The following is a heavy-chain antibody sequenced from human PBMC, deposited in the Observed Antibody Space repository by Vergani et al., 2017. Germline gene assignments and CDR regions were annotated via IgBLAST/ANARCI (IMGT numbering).Heavy chain of an antibody. J-gene: IGHJ6*02. CDR2: IKSTFDRGTT. D-gene: IGHD2-21*01. CDR3: TTDPRYCGDGSCYWLRDHHYYGMDV. CDR1: GFSFRNAW. Sequence: EVQLVEFGGGLVEPGGSLRLSCVASGFSFRNAWMNWVRRTPGKGLEWVGRIKSTFDRGTTDYAAAVKGRFTISRDDSKNTLFLQMNGLKTEDIGVYYCTTDPRYCGDGSCYWLRDHHYYGMDVWGQGTTVTVSS. V-gene: IGHV3-15*07.